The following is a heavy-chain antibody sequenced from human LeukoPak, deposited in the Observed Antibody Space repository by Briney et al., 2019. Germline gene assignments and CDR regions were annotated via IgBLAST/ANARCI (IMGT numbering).Heavy chain of an antibody. CDR3: ARLPDVSGWPFDY. J-gene: IGHJ4*02. Sequence: SETLSLTCTASDDSISRDFRAWIRQPPGKGLEWIGYIRYSGRTEYNPSLKSRVTISIQTSKNQFSLKLTSVTAADTAIYYCARLPDVSGWPFDYWGQGILVTVSS. V-gene: IGHV4-59*01. D-gene: IGHD6-19*01. CDR2: IRYSGRT. CDR1: DDSISRDF.